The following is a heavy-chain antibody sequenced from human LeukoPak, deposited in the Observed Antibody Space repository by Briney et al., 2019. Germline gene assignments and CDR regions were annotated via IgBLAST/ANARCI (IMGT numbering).Heavy chain of an antibody. CDR1: GFTFSIYA. V-gene: IGHV3-43*02. Sequence: GGSLRLSCVASGFTFSIYAMSWVRQGPGKGLEWVSTISGGGGGTYYADSVKGRFTISRDNSKNSLYLQMNSLRTEDTALYYCAKDIGGYSTGYYYYMDVWGKGTTVTVSS. CDR3: AKDIGGYSTGYYYYMDV. D-gene: IGHD3-22*01. J-gene: IGHJ6*03. CDR2: ISGGGGGT.